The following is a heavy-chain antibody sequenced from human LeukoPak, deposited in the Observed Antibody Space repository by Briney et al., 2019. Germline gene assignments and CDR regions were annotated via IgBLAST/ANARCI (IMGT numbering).Heavy chain of an antibody. CDR2: IIPIFGTA. CDR3: ARGEQQLAYFDY. Sequence: GAAVKVSCKASGGTFSSYAISWVRQAPGQGLEWMGAIIPIFGTANYAQKFQGRVTITADESTSTAYMELSSLRSEDTAVYYCARGEQQLAYFDYWGQGTLVTVSP. J-gene: IGHJ4*02. V-gene: IGHV1-69*13. CDR1: GGTFSSYA. D-gene: IGHD6-13*01.